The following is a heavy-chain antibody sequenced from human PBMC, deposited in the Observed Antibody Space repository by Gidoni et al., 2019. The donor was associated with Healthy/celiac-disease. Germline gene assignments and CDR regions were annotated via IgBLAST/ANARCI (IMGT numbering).Heavy chain of an antibody. D-gene: IGHD3-3*02. CDR1: GVPFSSYA. CDR3: ARPQPASIGAFDI. V-gene: IGHV1-69*01. Sequence: QVQLVQSGAEVKKPWSSVTLSCQASGVPFSSYAISWVRQAPGEGLEWMGGIIPIFGTANYAQKFQGRVTSTADESTSTAYMELSSLRSEDTAVYYCARPQPASIGAFDIWGQGTMVTVSS. CDR2: IIPIFGTA. J-gene: IGHJ3*02.